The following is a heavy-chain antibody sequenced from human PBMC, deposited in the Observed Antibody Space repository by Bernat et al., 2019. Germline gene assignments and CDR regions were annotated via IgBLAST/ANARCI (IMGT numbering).Heavy chain of an antibody. J-gene: IGHJ3*02. V-gene: IGHV3-7*03. CDR1: GCIFSSFW. D-gene: IGHD2-2*01. Sequence: EGQLVESGGGLVQPGWSLRLSCTASGCIFSSFWMSWVRQAPGKGLEWVANIEHVGCDKNYVDSVKGRLTIYRENGRSSVYLQMNTLRAEDTAMYYCARYCSSTACTDAFDIWGQGTMVTVSS. CDR3: ARYCSSTACTDAFDI. CDR2: IEHVGCDK.